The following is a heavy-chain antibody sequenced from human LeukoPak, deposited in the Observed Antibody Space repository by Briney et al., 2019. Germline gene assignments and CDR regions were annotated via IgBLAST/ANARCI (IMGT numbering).Heavy chain of an antibody. J-gene: IGHJ6*02. V-gene: IGHV3-66*02. CDR3: ARTYCSSTSCYPNYYYGMDV. CDR1: GFTVSSNY. CDR2: IYSGGST. Sequence: GGSLRLSCAASGFTVSSNYMSWVRQAPGKGLEWVSVIYSGGSTYYADSVKGRFTISRDNSKNTLYLQMNSPRAEDTAVYYCARTYCSSTSCYPNYYYGMDVWGQGTTVTVSS. D-gene: IGHD2-2*01.